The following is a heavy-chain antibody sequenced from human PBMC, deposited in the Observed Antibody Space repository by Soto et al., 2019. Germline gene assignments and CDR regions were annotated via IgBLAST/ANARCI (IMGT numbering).Heavy chain of an antibody. D-gene: IGHD7-27*01. J-gene: IGHJ6*02. Sequence: QVQLQESGPGLVKPSETLSLTCTVSGGSISSYYWSWIRQPPGKGLEWIGYIYYSGSTNYNPSLKSRVTISVDTSKNQFSLKLSSVTAADTAVYYCARGWGSVSGMDVWGQGTTVTVSS. V-gene: IGHV4-59*01. CDR3: ARGWGSVSGMDV. CDR1: GGSISSYY. CDR2: IYYSGST.